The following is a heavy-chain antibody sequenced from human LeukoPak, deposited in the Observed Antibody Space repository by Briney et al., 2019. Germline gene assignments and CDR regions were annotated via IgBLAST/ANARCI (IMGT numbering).Heavy chain of an antibody. CDR1: GGSISGYY. Sequence: TLSLTCTVSGGSISGYYWSWIRQPPGKALEWLALIHWDDDKRYNASLKSRLTISKDTSKKQVVLTMTNMDPVDTATYYCAHRPSPMTTVVTQYYFDHWGQGILVTVSS. D-gene: IGHD4-23*01. CDR2: IHWDDDK. CDR3: AHRPSPMTTVVTQYYFDH. J-gene: IGHJ4*02. V-gene: IGHV2-5*08.